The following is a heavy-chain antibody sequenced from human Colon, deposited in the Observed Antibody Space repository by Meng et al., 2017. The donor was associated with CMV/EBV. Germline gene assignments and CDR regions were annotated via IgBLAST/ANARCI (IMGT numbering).Heavy chain of an antibody. V-gene: IGHV3-48*03. J-gene: IGHJ6*02. CDR1: GFNFKTYE. Sequence: GGSLRLSCAASGFNFKTYEMNWVRQAPGKGLEWISYISKSGTTMYYADSVRGRFTISRDNSKNSLYLQMNSLRAEDTALYYCARDPRTYYYYYGMDAWGQGTTVTVSS. CDR3: ARDPRTYYYYYGMDA. CDR2: ISKSGTTM. D-gene: IGHD1-14*01.